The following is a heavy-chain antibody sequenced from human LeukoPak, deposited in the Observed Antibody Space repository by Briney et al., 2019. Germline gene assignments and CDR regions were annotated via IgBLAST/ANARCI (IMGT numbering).Heavy chain of an antibody. J-gene: IGHJ4*02. Sequence: SETLSLTCTVSGGSISSSSYYWGWIRQPPGKGLEWIGSLHYGGSTYYNPSLKSRVTISVDTSKKQISLKQNSVTAADTAVFYCARLTFHYDGSGYYFDYWGQGTLVTVSS. CDR1: GGSISSSSYY. CDR2: LHYGGST. D-gene: IGHD3-22*01. CDR3: ARLTFHYDGSGYYFDY. V-gene: IGHV4-39*01.